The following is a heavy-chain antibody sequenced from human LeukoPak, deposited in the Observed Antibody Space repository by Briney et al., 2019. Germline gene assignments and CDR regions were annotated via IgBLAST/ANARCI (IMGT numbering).Heavy chain of an antibody. V-gene: IGHV4-59*01. J-gene: IGHJ4*02. CDR1: GVSINSYY. CDR2: IYYSGST. Sequence: SETLSLTCTVSGVSINSYYWSWIRQPPGKGLEWIAYIYYSGSTSYNPPLKSRVTISVDTSKNQFSLKLNSVTAADTAMYYCARLFHPALSGNYPFDYWGQGTLVTVSS. D-gene: IGHD1-26*01. CDR3: ARLFHPALSGNYPFDY.